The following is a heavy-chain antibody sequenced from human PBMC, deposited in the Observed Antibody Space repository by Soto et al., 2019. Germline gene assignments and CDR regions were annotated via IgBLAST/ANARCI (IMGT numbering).Heavy chain of an antibody. CDR2: IYYSGST. J-gene: IGHJ3*02. CDR1: GGSISSSSYY. CDR3: AITPSRDDAFDI. V-gene: IGHV4-39*01. Sequence: PSETLSLTCTVSGGSISSSSYYWGWIRQPPGKGLEWIGSIYYSGSTYYNPSLKSRVTISVDTSKNQFSLKLSSVTAADTAVYYCAITPSRDDAFDIWAQGTMVTVSS.